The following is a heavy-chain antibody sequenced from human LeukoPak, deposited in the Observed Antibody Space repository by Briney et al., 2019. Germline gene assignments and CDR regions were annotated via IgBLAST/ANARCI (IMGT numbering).Heavy chain of an antibody. J-gene: IGHJ4*02. Sequence: GGSPRLSCAASGFTFSSYGMHWVRQAPGKGLEWVAVISYDGSNKYYADSVKGRFTISRDNSKNTLYLQMNSLRAEDTAVYYCAKAYSSSWSQSLYYFDYWGQGTLVTVSS. D-gene: IGHD6-13*01. CDR2: ISYDGSNK. V-gene: IGHV3-30*18. CDR1: GFTFSSYG. CDR3: AKAYSSSWSQSLYYFDY.